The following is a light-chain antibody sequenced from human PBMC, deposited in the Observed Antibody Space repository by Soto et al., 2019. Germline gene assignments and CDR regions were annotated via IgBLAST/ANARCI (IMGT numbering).Light chain of an antibody. J-gene: IGKJ1*01. CDR1: QSISSY. V-gene: IGKV1-39*01. CDR2: AAS. Sequence: DIQMTQSPCSLSASVGDRVTITCRASQSISSYLNWYQQKPGKAPKLLIYAASSLQSGVPSRFSGSGSGTDFTLTISSLQPEDFATYYCQQSYSTPRRTFGQGTKVEIK. CDR3: QQSYSTPRRT.